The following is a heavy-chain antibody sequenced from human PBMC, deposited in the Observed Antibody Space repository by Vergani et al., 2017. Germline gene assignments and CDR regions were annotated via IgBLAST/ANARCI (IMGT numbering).Heavy chain of an antibody. J-gene: IGHJ4*02. CDR3: ARIDFWSGYKDY. V-gene: IGHV3-66*01. D-gene: IGHD3-3*01. Sequence: EVQLVESGGGLVQPGGSLRLSCAASGFTVSSNYMSWVRQAPGKGLEWVSVIYSGGSTYYADSVKCRFTISRDNSKNTLYLQMNSLRAEDTAVYYCARIDFWSGYKDYWGQGTLVTVSS. CDR1: GFTVSSNY. CDR2: IYSGGST.